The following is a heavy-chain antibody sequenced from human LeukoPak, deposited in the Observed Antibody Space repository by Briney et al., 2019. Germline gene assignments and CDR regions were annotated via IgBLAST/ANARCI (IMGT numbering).Heavy chain of an antibody. J-gene: IGHJ3*02. D-gene: IGHD1-26*01. Sequence: GGSLRLSCAASGFTVSSNYMSWVRQAPGKGLEWVSVIYSGGSTYYADSVKGRFTISRDNSKNTLYLQMNSLRAEDTAVYYCATGIVGASVGAFDIWGQGTMVTVSS. CDR3: ATGIVGASVGAFDI. CDR2: IYSGGST. V-gene: IGHV3-53*01. CDR1: GFTVSSNY.